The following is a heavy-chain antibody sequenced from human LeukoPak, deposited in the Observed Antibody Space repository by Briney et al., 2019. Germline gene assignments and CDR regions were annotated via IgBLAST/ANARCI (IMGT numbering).Heavy chain of an antibody. J-gene: IGHJ6*03. CDR2: IIPIFGTA. CDR1: GGTFSSYA. V-gene: IGHV1-69*06. CDR3: ARGPARQLRDGGGNSYYMAV. Sequence: ASVKVSCKASGGTFSSYAISWVRQAPGQGLEWMGGIIPIFGTANYAQKFQGRVTITADKSTSTAYMELSSLRSEDTAVYYCARGPARQLRDGGGNSYYMAVGGKGTTVTFSS. D-gene: IGHD5-18*01.